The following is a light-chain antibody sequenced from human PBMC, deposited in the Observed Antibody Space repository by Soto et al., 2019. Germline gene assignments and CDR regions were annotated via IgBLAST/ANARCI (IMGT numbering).Light chain of an antibody. CDR2: AAS. CDR1: QGISNY. CDR3: QKDDSAPRT. V-gene: IGKV1-27*01. J-gene: IGKJ1*01. Sequence: DIQLTQSPSSLSASVGDRVTITCRASQGISNYLAWYQQKPGKAPKLLIYAASTLQSVVPSRFSGTGSGTDFTLTISSLQPEDVATYYGQKDDSAPRTFGQGTKVEIK.